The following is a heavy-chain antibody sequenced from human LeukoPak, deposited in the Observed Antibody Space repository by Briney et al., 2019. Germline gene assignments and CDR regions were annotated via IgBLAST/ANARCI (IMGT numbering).Heavy chain of an antibody. CDR2: ISSSSSTI. CDR3: ARDLSGRYAFDI. J-gene: IGHJ3*02. Sequence: GGSLRLSCAASGFTFGSYSMIWVRQAPGKGLEWVSYISSSSSTIYYADSVKGRFTISRDNAKNSLYLQMNSLRVEDTAVYYCARDLSGRYAFDIWGQGTMVTVSS. CDR1: GFTFGSYS. V-gene: IGHV3-48*01. D-gene: IGHD3-10*01.